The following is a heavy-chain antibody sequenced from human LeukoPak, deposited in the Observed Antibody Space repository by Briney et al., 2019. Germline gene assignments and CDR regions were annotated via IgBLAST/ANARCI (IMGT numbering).Heavy chain of an antibody. CDR3: ASGSTLDY. Sequence: GGSLRLSCEVSGFSSGNYRMNWVRHAPGKGLEWVSSISSTSSYIDYAESVKGRFTISRDNAKNSVYLEMNTLRAEDTALYCCASGSTLDYWGQGTLVTVSS. J-gene: IGHJ4*02. CDR1: GFSSGNYR. D-gene: IGHD3-10*01. CDR2: ISSTSSYI. V-gene: IGHV3-21*03.